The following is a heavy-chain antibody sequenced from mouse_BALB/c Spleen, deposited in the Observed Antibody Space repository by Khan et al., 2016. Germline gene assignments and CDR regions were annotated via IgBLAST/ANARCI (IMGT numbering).Heavy chain of an antibody. Sequence: VQLKQSGPGLVKPSQSLSLTCTVTGYSITSDYAWNWIRQFPGNKLEWMGYISYSGSTSYNPSLKSRISITRDTSKNQFFLQLNSVTTEDTATYYCARGEEGAMDYWGQGTSVTVSS. J-gene: IGHJ4*01. CDR1: GYSITSDYA. CDR3: ARGEEGAMDY. V-gene: IGHV3-2*02. CDR2: ISYSGST.